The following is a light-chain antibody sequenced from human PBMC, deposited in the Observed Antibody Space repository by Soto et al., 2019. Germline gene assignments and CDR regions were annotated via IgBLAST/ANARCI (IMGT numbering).Light chain of an antibody. CDR1: QSISDY. Sequence: DIQMTQSPSSLSASVGDRVTITCRASQSISDYLNWYQQKPGKAPNLLIYAASSLHSGVPSRFSASESGTDFTLTISSLQPEDFATYFCQQTYSTPYTFGQGTELEIK. V-gene: IGKV1-39*01. CDR3: QQTYSTPYT. J-gene: IGKJ2*01. CDR2: AAS.